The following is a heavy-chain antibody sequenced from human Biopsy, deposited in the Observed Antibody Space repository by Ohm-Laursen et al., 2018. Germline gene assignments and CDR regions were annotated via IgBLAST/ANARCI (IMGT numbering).Heavy chain of an antibody. D-gene: IGHD1/OR15-1a*01. V-gene: IGHV1-2*06. CDR2: INPNNGAT. J-gene: IGHJ4*02. CDR3: ARMEQPHDY. Sequence: SSVKVSCKTSGYPFSNYYLFWVRQAPGQGLEWMGRINPNNGATVYAQKFKVRVTMTRDTSMSTVYMELLNLKSDDTAVYYCARMEQPHDYWGQGTLVTVSS. CDR1: GYPFSNYY.